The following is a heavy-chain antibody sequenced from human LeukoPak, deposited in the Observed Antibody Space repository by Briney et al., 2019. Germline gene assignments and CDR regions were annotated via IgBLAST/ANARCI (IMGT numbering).Heavy chain of an antibody. Sequence: LSRAVSGFTFRDYLKSWVAQAPGKGLEWIGEINHSGSTNYNPSLKSRVTISADTSKSQFSLRLTSVTAADTAVYYCSSGYYYCLFVFDIWGQGTMVTVSS. J-gene: IGHJ3*02. CDR2: INHSGST. D-gene: IGHD3-9*01. CDR1: GFTFRDYL. CDR3: SSGYYYCLFVFDI. V-gene: IGHV4-34*01.